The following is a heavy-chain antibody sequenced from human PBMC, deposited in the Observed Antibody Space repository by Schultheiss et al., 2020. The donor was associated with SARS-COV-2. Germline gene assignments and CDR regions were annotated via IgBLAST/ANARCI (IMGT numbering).Heavy chain of an antibody. Sequence: GSLRLSCAASGFTFSSYAMHWVRQPPGKGLEWIGEINHSGSTNYNPSLKSRVTISVDKSKNQFSLKLTSVTAADTAVYYCACRSPVRGVIGYWGQGTLVTVSS. V-gene: IGHV4-34*08. CDR2: INHSGST. CDR3: ACRSPVRGVIGY. J-gene: IGHJ4*02. CDR1: GFTFSSYA. D-gene: IGHD3-10*01.